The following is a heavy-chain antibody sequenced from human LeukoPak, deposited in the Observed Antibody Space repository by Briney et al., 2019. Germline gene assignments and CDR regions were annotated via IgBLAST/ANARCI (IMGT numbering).Heavy chain of an antibody. V-gene: IGHV3-7*01. Sequence: GGSLRLSCAASGFTFSSYWMSWVRQAPGKGLEWVANIKQDGSEKYYVDSVKGRFTISRDNAKNSLYLQMNSLRAEDTAVYYCAREGDSSSWDNDAFDIWGQGTMVTVSS. CDR2: IKQDGSEK. CDR1: GFTFSSYW. CDR3: AREGDSSSWDNDAFDI. J-gene: IGHJ3*02. D-gene: IGHD6-13*01.